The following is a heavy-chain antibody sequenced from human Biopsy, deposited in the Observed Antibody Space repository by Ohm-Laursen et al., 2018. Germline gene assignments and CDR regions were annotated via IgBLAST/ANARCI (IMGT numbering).Heavy chain of an antibody. CDR3: ARDTGWYKDLYYFDY. CDR2: INPSGCTT. Sequence: ASVKVSCKASGYSFTNYYMHWVRQAPGQGLEWLGMINPSGCTTSYPQKFQGRVTMTRDTSKSTVYMELSSLRSADTAVYFCARDTGWYKDLYYFDYWGQGTLVTVSS. V-gene: IGHV1-46*01. CDR1: GYSFTNYY. J-gene: IGHJ4*02. D-gene: IGHD6-19*01.